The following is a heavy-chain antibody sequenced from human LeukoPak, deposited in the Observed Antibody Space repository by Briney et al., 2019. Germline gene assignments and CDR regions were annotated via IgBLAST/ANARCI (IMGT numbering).Heavy chain of an antibody. CDR2: INHSGST. Sequence: SETLSLTCAVYGGSFSGYYWSWIRQPPGKGLEWIGEINHSGSTNYNPSLKSRVTISVDTSKNQFSLKLSSVTAADTAVYYCARGHDSIKTFGEVIKSRTRWFDPWGQGTLVTVSS. J-gene: IGHJ5*02. V-gene: IGHV4-34*01. CDR3: ARGHDSIKTFGEVIKSRTRWFDP. CDR1: GGSFSGYY. D-gene: IGHD3-3*01.